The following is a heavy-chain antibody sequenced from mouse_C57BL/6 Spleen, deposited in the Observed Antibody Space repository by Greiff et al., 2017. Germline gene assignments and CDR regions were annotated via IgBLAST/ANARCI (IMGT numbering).Heavy chain of an antibody. J-gene: IGHJ2*01. Sequence: VQLQQSGPELVKPGASVKMSCKASGYTFTDYNMHWVKQSHGKSLEWIGYINPNNGGTSYNQKFKGKATLTVNKSSSTAYMELRSLTSEDSAVYYCARDDYDGGNFDYWGQGTTLTVSS. CDR3: ARDDYDGGNFDY. CDR2: INPNNGGT. V-gene: IGHV1-22*01. D-gene: IGHD2-4*01. CDR1: GYTFTDYN.